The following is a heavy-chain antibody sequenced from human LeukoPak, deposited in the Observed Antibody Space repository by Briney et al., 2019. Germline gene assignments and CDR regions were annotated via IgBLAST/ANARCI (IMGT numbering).Heavy chain of an antibody. J-gene: IGHJ6*02. CDR2: INHSGST. V-gene: IGHV4-34*01. Sequence: TSETLSLTCTVSGGSISSYYWSWIRQPPGKGLEWIGEINHSGSTNYNPSLKSRVTISVDTSKNQFSLKLSSVTAADTAVYYCARGKVVVAATGYYYYYYGMDVWGQGTTVTVSS. CDR3: ARGKVVVAATGYYYYYYGMDV. D-gene: IGHD2-15*01. CDR1: GGSISSYY.